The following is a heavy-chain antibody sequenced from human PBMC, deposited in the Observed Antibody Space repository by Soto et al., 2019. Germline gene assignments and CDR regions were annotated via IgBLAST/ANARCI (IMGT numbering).Heavy chain of an antibody. Sequence: SETLSLTCTVSGASISSSSNYWGWIRQPPGKGLEWIGNIYYSGITYYNAPLKSRVTISVDTSKNQFSLKLSSVTAADTAVYYFASLADVVATIDYWGQGTLVTVSS. CDR2: IYYSGIT. V-gene: IGHV4-39*01. CDR1: GASISSSSNY. D-gene: IGHD5-12*01. CDR3: ASLADVVATIDY. J-gene: IGHJ4*02.